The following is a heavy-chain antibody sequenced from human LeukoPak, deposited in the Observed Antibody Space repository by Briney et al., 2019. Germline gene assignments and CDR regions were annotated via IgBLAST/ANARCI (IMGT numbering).Heavy chain of an antibody. CDR2: SCYVTST. V-gene: IGHV4-39*01. D-gene: IGHD1-26*01. Sequence: SETLSLICTVSGESVSSGSYCLTWIRQPPGRGLEWIGSSCYVTSTYYSPSFNSRVTISVDTSKNQFSLRLKSVTAADTAVYYCARRIAGATGLDNWGQGTLVTVSS. J-gene: IGHJ4*02. CDR1: GESVSSGSYC. CDR3: ARRIAGATGLDN.